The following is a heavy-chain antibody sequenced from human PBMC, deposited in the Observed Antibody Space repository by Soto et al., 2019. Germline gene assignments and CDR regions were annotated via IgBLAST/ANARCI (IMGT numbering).Heavy chain of an antibody. J-gene: IGHJ4*02. CDR3: ARDGGAY. CDR1: GFTFSSYA. Sequence: QVQLVESGGGVVQTGRSLRLSCAASGFTFSSYAMHWVRRAPGKGLEWMAVMSYDGSNKYYAESVKGRFTISRDNSKNTLYLQMNSLVPEDTALYYCARDGGAYWGQGTLVIVSS. D-gene: IGHD3-16*01. V-gene: IGHV3-30-3*01. CDR2: MSYDGSNK.